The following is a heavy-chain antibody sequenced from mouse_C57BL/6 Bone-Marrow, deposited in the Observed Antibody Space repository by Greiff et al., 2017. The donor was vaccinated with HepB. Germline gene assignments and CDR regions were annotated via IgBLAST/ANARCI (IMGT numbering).Heavy chain of an antibody. CDR1: GYTFTSYW. CDR2: IYPGSGST. CDR3: ARSGPSAYSAY. D-gene: IGHD3-1*01. Sequence: QQSGAELVKPGASVKMSCKASGYTFTSYWITWVKQRPGQGLEWIGDIYPGSGSTNYNEKFKSKATLTVDTSSSTAYMQLSSLTSEDSAVYYCARSGPSAYSAYWGQGTLVTVSA. J-gene: IGHJ3*01. V-gene: IGHV1-55*01.